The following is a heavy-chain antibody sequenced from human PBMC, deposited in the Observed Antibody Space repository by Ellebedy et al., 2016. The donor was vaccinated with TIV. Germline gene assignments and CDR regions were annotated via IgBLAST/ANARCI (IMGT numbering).Heavy chain of an antibody. V-gene: IGHV3-23*01. CDR2: ISHTGSRT. D-gene: IGHD3-22*01. Sequence: GESLKISCAASGFTFNSYAVSWVRQAPGKGLEWVSTISHTGSRTYYANSVEGRFIISRDNSKRTLYLQMNSLRAEDTAVYYCAKGRGGGSDSSAPRYYFDYWGLGTLVTVSS. J-gene: IGHJ4*02. CDR1: GFTFNSYA. CDR3: AKGRGGGSDSSAPRYYFDY.